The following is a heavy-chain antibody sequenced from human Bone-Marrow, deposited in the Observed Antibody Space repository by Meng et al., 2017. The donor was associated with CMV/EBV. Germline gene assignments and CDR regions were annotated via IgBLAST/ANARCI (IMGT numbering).Heavy chain of an antibody. CDR2: INPNSGGT. CDR3: ARDRGEIYDILTGYYSASKSHYDY. V-gene: IGHV1-2*02. J-gene: IGHJ4*02. Sequence: YMHWGRQAPGQGLEWMGWINPNSGGTNYAQKFQGRVTMTRDTSISTAYMELSRLRSDDTAVYYCARDRGEIYDILTGYYSASKSHYDYWGQGTLVTVSS. CDR1: Y. D-gene: IGHD3-9*01.